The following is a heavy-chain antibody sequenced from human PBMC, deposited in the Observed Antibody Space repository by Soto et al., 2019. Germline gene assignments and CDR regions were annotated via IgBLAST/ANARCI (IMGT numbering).Heavy chain of an antibody. CDR2: FDPEDGET. CDR1: GYTLTELS. Sequence: ASVKVSCKVSGYTLTELSMHWVRQAPGKGLEWMGGFDPEDGETIYAQKFQGRVTMTGDTSTDTAYMELSSLRSEDTAVYYCATVPEWELSCFDYWGQGTLVTVSS. D-gene: IGHD1-26*01. J-gene: IGHJ4*02. V-gene: IGHV1-24*01. CDR3: ATVPEWELSCFDY.